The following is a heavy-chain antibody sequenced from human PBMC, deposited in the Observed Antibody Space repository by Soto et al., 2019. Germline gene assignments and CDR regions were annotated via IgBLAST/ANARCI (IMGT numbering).Heavy chain of an antibody. Sequence: LRLSCAASGFTFSSYAMSWVRQAPGKGLEWVSAISGSGGSTYYADSVKGRFTISRDNSKNTLYLQMNSLRAEDTAVYYCAKDRSRYYDSSGGDAFDIWGQGTMVTVSS. CDR3: AKDRSRYYDSSGGDAFDI. V-gene: IGHV3-23*01. D-gene: IGHD3-22*01. CDR1: GFTFSSYA. CDR2: ISGSGGST. J-gene: IGHJ3*02.